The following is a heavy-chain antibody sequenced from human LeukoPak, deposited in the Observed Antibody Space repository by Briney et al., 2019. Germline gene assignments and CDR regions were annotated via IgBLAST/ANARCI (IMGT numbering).Heavy chain of an antibody. CDR2: XXPNSGGT. D-gene: IGHD3-10*01. V-gene: IGHV1-2*02. Sequence: WMGWXXPNSGGTNYAQKFQGRVTMTRDTSISTAYMELSRLRSDDTAVYYCARVSSVRGVIPNYYFDYWGQGTLVTVSS. J-gene: IGHJ4*02. CDR3: ARVSSVRGVIPNYYFDY.